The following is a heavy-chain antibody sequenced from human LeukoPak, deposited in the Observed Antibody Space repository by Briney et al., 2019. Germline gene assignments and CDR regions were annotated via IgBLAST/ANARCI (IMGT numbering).Heavy chain of an antibody. V-gene: IGHV3-23*01. Sequence: PGGSLRLSCAASGFTLSSYAMSWVRQAPGKGLEWVSAISGSGGSTYYADSVKGRFTISRDNSKNTLYLQMNSLRAEDTAVYYCAKDHCSSTSCYSNWGQGTLVTVSS. J-gene: IGHJ4*02. CDR3: AKDHCSSTSCYSN. CDR1: GFTLSSYA. D-gene: IGHD2-2*01. CDR2: ISGSGGST.